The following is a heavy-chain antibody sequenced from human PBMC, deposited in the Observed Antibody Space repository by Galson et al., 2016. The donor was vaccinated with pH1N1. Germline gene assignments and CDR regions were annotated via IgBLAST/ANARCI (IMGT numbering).Heavy chain of an antibody. J-gene: IGHJ4*02. CDR1: GYSFSSYW. V-gene: IGHV5-51*01. CDR3: ARYSGSFFFDY. D-gene: IGHD1-26*01. Sequence: QSGAEVKEPRESLKISCQGSGYSFSSYWVAWVRQMPGKGLEWMAIMYPDDSDIKYSPSFEGQVTISADKSISTAYLQWSSLKASDTAMYYCARYSGSFFFDYWGQGTLVTVSS. CDR2: MYPDDSDI.